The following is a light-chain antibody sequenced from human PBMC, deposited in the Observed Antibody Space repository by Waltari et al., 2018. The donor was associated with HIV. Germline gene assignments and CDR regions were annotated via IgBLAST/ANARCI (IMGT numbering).Light chain of an antibody. CDR3: QSYDSNLSGATV. J-gene: IGLJ1*01. V-gene: IGLV1-40*01. CDR2: GNS. Sequence: QSVLTQPPSVSGAPGQRVTISCTGSSSNIGAGYAVHSYQQLPGTAPKVLIYGNSNRPSGVPDRFSGSKSGTSASLAITGLRAEDEADYYCQSYDSNLSGATVLGTGTKVTVL. CDR1: SSNIGAGYA.